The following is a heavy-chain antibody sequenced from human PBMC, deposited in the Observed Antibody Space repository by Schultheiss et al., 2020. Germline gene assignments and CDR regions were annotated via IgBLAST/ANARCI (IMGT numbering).Heavy chain of an antibody. CDR2: ISYDGSSK. CDR3: ARDAPTYDYGDQRWGYFDY. J-gene: IGHJ4*02. V-gene: IGHV3-30*07. CDR1: GFTFSSYA. Sequence: GGSLRLSCAASGFTFSSYAMHWVRQAPGKGLEWVAIISYDGSSKYYADSVKGRFTISRDNSKNTLYLQMNSLRAEDTAVYYCARDAPTYDYGDQRWGYFDYWGQGTLVTVSS. D-gene: IGHD4-17*01.